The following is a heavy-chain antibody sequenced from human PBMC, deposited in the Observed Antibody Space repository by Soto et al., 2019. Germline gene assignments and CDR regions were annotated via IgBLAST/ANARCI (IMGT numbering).Heavy chain of an antibody. CDR1: GFIVSGNY. V-gene: IGHV3-66*01. Sequence: GSLRLSCAASGFIVSGNYMTWVRQAPGKGLECVSVIYSGGTTYYADSVKGRFTISRDNSKNSLYLQMNSLRAEDTAVYYCARSMVRGPLGAFYIWGQGTMVTVSS. D-gene: IGHD3-10*01. CDR2: IYSGGTT. J-gene: IGHJ3*02. CDR3: ARSMVRGPLGAFYI.